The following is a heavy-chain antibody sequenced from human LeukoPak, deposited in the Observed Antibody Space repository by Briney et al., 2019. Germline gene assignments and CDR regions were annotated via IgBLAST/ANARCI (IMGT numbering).Heavy chain of an antibody. CDR1: GFTLSSFW. V-gene: IGHV3-74*01. J-gene: IGHJ4*02. CDR2: INSDATNT. D-gene: IGHD3-10*01. CDR3: ARGGWGSSVHFDT. Sequence: GGSLRLSCATSGFTLSSFWMHWVRQPPGKGLVWVSRINSDATNTNYADSVKGRFTISRDNTKNTVYLQMNSLGAGDTAVYYCARGGWGSSVHFDTWGQGALVTVSS.